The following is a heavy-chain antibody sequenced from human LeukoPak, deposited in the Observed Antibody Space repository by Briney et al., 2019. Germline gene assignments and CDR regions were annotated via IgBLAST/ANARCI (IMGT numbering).Heavy chain of an antibody. CDR2: ICYSGST. CDR1: GGSISSYY. CDR3: ARALYYYDSSGGGGGMDV. D-gene: IGHD3-22*01. Sequence: SETLSLTCTVSGGSISSYYWSWIRQPPGKGLEWIGYICYSGSTNYNPSLKSRVTISVDTSKNQFSLKLSSVTAADTAVYYCARALYYYDSSGGGGGMDVWGQGTTVTVSS. J-gene: IGHJ6*02. V-gene: IGHV4-59*01.